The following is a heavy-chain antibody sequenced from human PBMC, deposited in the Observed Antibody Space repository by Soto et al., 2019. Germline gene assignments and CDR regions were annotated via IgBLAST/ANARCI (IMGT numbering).Heavy chain of an antibody. D-gene: IGHD3-22*01. Sequence: QVQLVQSGAEVKKPGSSVKVSCKASGGTFSSYAISWVRQAPGQGLEWIGGIIPIFGTANYAQKFQGRVTITADESTSTAYMELSSLRSEDTAVYYCAREVFNEVVVSHYGMDVWGQGTTVTVSS. CDR2: IIPIFGTA. CDR3: AREVFNEVVVSHYGMDV. V-gene: IGHV1-69*01. CDR1: GGTFSSYA. J-gene: IGHJ6*02.